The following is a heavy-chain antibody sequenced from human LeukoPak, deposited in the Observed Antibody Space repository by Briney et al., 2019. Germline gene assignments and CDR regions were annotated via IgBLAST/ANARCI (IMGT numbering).Heavy chain of an antibody. V-gene: IGHV4-59*01. J-gene: IGHJ4*02. CDR3: ARWGQWELLAFDY. CDR2: IYYSGST. D-gene: IGHD1-26*01. CDR1: GGSISSYY. Sequence: PSETLSLTCTVSGGSISSYYWSWIRQPPGKGLEWIGYIYYSGSTNYNPSLKSRVTISVDTSKNQFSLKLSSVTAADTAVYCCARWGQWELLAFDYWGQGTLVTVSS.